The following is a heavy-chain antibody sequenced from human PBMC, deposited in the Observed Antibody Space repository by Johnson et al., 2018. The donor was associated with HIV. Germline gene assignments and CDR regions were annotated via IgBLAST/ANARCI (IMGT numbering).Heavy chain of an antibody. CDR3: ARVLGGFDAFDI. D-gene: IGHD3-9*01. CDR1: RFTFSSYA. J-gene: IGHJ3*02. Sequence: VQLVESGGGVVQPGRSLRLSCAASRFTFSSYAIHWVRQAPGKGLEWVSYISSSGSTIYYADSVKGRFTISRDNAKNSLYLQMNSLRAEDTAVYYCARVLGGFDAFDIWGQGTMVTVSS. V-gene: IGHV3-48*04. CDR2: ISSSGSTI.